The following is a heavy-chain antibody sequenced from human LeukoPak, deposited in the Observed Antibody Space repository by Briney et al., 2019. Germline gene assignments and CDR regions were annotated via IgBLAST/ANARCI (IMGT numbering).Heavy chain of an antibody. CDR3: ARDQLRYCSSTSCYDYYYYMDV. Sequence: SETLSLTCTVSGGSISSGSYYWRWIRQPAGKGLEWIGRIYTSGSTNYNPSLKSRVTISVDTSKNQFSLKLSSVTAADTAVYYCARDQLRYCSSTSCYDYYYYMDVWGKGTTVTISS. CDR1: GGSISSGSYY. CDR2: IYTSGST. D-gene: IGHD2-2*01. J-gene: IGHJ6*03. V-gene: IGHV4-61*02.